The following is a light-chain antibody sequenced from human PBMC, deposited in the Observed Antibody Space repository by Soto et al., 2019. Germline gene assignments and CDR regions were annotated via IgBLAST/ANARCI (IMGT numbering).Light chain of an antibody. J-gene: IGKJ4*01. CDR1: QSLLDTDDGNTY. V-gene: IGKV2-40*01. CDR2: TVS. CDR3: AQRLEFPIT. Sequence: DFILTQTPLSLAVTPEEAASISCTSSQSLLDTDDGNTYLDWYLHKPGQSPQLLIYTVSSRASGVSDRFSGSGSTTDFTLKISSVEADDIGVYYCAQRLEFPITFGGGTKVEI.